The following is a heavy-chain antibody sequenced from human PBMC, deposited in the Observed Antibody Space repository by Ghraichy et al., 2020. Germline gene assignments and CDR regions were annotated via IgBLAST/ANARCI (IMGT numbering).Heavy chain of an antibody. Sequence: GGSLRLSCAASGFTFSRYAMHWVRQAPGKGLEYVSTISSKGGSTYYANSVKGRFTISRDNSKKMLYLQMGSLRAEDMAVYYCASSWDYGDYPFDYWGQGTLVTVSS. J-gene: IGHJ4*02. V-gene: IGHV3-64*01. D-gene: IGHD4-17*01. CDR1: GFTFSRYA. CDR3: ASSWDYGDYPFDY. CDR2: ISSKGGST.